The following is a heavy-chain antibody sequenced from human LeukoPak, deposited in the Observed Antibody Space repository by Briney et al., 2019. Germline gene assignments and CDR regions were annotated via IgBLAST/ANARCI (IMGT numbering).Heavy chain of an antibody. CDR1: GGSISGYY. Sequence: SETLSLTCSVSGGSISGYYWSWIRQPPGKGLEWIGYIYYSGTTIYNPSLKSRLTISLDTSKNQFSLNLSSVTAADTAVYYCARDSWVVRGVISHYYMDVWGKGTTVTVSS. J-gene: IGHJ6*03. CDR3: ARDSWVVRGVISHYYMDV. V-gene: IGHV4-59*12. CDR2: IYYSGTT. D-gene: IGHD3-10*01.